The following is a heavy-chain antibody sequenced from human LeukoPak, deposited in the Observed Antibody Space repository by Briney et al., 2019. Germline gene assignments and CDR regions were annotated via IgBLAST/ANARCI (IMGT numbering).Heavy chain of an antibody. CDR2: ISYDGSNK. CDR3: ARFGLRLAGMDV. D-gene: IGHD3-3*01. CDR1: GFTFSSYA. Sequence: PGRSLRLSCAASGFTFSSYAMHWVRQAPGKGLEWVAVISYDGSNKYYADSVKGRFTISRDNAKNSLYLQMNSLRAEDTAVYYCARFGLRLAGMDVWGQGTTVTVS. V-gene: IGHV3-30-3*01. J-gene: IGHJ6*02.